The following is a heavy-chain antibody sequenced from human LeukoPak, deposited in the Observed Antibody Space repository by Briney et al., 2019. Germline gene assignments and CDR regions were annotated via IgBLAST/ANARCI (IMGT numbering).Heavy chain of an antibody. V-gene: IGHV3-33*08. Sequence: GGSLRLSCAASGFIFSNYAMSWVRQAPGKGLEWVAVIWYDGSNKYYADSVKGRLTISRDNSKNTLYLQMNSLRAEDTAVYYCARTDSGSYNHFDYWGQGTLVTVSS. J-gene: IGHJ4*02. CDR2: IWYDGSNK. CDR3: ARTDSGSYNHFDY. D-gene: IGHD1-26*01. CDR1: GFIFSNYA.